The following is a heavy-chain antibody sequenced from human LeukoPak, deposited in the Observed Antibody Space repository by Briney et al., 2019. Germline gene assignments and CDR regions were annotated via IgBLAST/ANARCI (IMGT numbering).Heavy chain of an antibody. Sequence: GGSLRLSCAASGFTFSSYTMDWVRQAPGKGLEWVSSISSSSDYIFYADSVKGRFTISRDNAQNSLYLQMNSLRVEDTAVYYCATPHHDYGDYAIDYWGQGTLVTVSS. CDR1: GFTFSSYT. V-gene: IGHV3-21*01. D-gene: IGHD4-17*01. CDR2: ISSSSDYI. J-gene: IGHJ4*02. CDR3: ATPHHDYGDYAIDY.